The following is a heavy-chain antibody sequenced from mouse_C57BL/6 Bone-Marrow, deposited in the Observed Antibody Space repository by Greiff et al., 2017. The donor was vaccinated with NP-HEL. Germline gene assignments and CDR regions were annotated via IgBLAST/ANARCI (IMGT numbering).Heavy chain of an antibody. Sequence: QVQLKQSGAELVRPGASVKLSCKASGYTFTDYYINWVKQRPGQGLEWIARIYPGSGNTYYNEKFKGKATLTAEKSSSTAYMQLSSLTSEDSAVYFCASPTVDVYYFDYWGQGTTLTVSS. J-gene: IGHJ2*01. CDR3: ASPTVDVYYFDY. CDR2: IYPGSGNT. V-gene: IGHV1-76*01. CDR1: GYTFTDYY. D-gene: IGHD1-1*01.